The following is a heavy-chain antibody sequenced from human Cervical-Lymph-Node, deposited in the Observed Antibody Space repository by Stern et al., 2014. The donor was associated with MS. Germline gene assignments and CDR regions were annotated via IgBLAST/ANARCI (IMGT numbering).Heavy chain of an antibody. J-gene: IGHJ4*02. V-gene: IGHV1-2*06. Sequence: QMQLVQSGAEVKKPGASVKVSCKASGYTFTDFYLHWVRQAPGPGLDWMGRINPKSGGTNYAQKFQGRVTMTSDTSISTAYMELSRLRSDDTAVYYCARWGSTVTNYYFDYWGQGTLVTVSS. CDR3: ARWGSTVTNYYFDY. CDR1: GYTFTDFY. D-gene: IGHD4-17*01. CDR2: INPKSGGT.